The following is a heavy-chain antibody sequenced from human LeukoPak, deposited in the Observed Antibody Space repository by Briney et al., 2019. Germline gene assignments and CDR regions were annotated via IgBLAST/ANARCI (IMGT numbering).Heavy chain of an antibody. D-gene: IGHD3-22*01. V-gene: IGHV1-46*01. CDR1: GYTFTSYY. CDR3: AREDQYYYDSNGYYDAFDI. CDR2: VNPSGGST. Sequence: ASVKVSCKGSGYTFTSYYMHWVRQAPGQGLEWMGIVNPSGGSTSYAQKFQGRVTMTRGTSTSTVYMELSSLRSEDTAVYYCAREDQYYYDSNGYYDAFDIWGQGTMVTVSS. J-gene: IGHJ3*02.